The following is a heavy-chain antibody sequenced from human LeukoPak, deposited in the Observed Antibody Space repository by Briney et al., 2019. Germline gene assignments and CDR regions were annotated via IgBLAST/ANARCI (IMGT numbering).Heavy chain of an antibody. CDR1: GFTVSSSY. Sequence: GGSLRLSCAASGFTVSSSYMSWVRQAPGKGLEWVSAISGSGGSTYYADSVKGRFTISRDNSKNTLYLQMNSLRAGDTAVYYCAKARRDIVVVPAASGYFQHWGQDTLVTVSS. CDR2: ISGSGGST. V-gene: IGHV3-23*01. D-gene: IGHD2-2*01. CDR3: AKARRDIVVVPAASGYFQH. J-gene: IGHJ1*01.